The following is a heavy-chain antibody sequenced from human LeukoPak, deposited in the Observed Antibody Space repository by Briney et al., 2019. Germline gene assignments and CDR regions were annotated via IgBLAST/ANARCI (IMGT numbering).Heavy chain of an antibody. CDR2: IYTSGST. J-gene: IGHJ4*02. Sequence: SETLSLTCTVSGGSISSGSYYWSWIRQPAGKGLEWIGRIYTSGSTNYNPSLKSRVTISVDTSKNQFSLKLSSVTAADTAVYYCARDDKVGATTDYWGQGTLVTASS. CDR3: ARDDKVGATTDY. CDR1: GGSISSGSYY. D-gene: IGHD1-26*01. V-gene: IGHV4-61*02.